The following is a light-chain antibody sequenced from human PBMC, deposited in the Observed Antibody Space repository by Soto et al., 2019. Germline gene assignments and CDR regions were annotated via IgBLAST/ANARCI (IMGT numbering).Light chain of an antibody. CDR1: SGDIGSYNR. V-gene: IGLV2-14*01. CDR2: EVT. J-gene: IGLJ1*01. CDR3: SSYTKIKTRACV. Sequence: QSALTQPASVSGSPGQSITISCTGTSGDIGSYNRVSWYQQHPGKAPKLIIYEVTDRPSGVSNRFSGSKSGNTASLTISGLQAEDEAEYYCSSYTKIKTRACVFGTGTKVTVL.